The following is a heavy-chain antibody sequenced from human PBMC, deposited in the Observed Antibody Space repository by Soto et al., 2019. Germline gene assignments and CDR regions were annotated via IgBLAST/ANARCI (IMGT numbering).Heavy chain of an antibody. V-gene: IGHV3-23*01. D-gene: IGHD3-16*02. J-gene: IGHJ4*02. CDR2: ISGGGDRT. CDR1: GFPFNTHG. CDR3: AKTATYDYVWGDYRYFFDH. Sequence: GGSPRLSCGASGFPFNTHGMAWVRQAPGKGLEWVSGISGGGDRTQYADGVKGRFTISRDNSKNTVDLQMTSLRAEDTATYYCAKTATYDYVWGDYRYFFDHWGQGTVVTVSS.